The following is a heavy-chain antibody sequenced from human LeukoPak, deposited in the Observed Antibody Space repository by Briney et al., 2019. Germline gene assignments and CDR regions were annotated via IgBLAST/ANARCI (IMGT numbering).Heavy chain of an antibody. CDR1: GFTFGDYA. CDR3: ARPQADSSSFGHWFDP. Sequence: PGGSLRLSCTASGFTFGDYAMSWVRQAPGKGLEWIGEINHSGSTYYNPSLKSRVTISVDTSKNQFSLKLSSVTAADTAVYYCARPQADSSSFGHWFDPWGQGTLVTVSS. CDR2: INHSGST. V-gene: IGHV4-34*01. D-gene: IGHD6-13*01. J-gene: IGHJ5*02.